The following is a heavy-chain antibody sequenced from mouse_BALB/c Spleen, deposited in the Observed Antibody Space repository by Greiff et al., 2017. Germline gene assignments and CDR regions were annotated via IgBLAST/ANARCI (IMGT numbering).Heavy chain of an antibody. Sequence: ESGPGLVKPSQSLSLTCSVTGYSITSGYYWNWIRQFPGNKLEWMGYISYDGSNNYNPSLKNRISITRDTSKNQFFLKLNSVTTEDTATYYCARANYYYGSSLSYAMDYWGQGTSVTVSS. CDR3: ARANYYYGSSLSYAMDY. CDR1: GYSITSGYY. CDR2: ISYDGSN. D-gene: IGHD1-1*01. V-gene: IGHV3-6*02. J-gene: IGHJ4*01.